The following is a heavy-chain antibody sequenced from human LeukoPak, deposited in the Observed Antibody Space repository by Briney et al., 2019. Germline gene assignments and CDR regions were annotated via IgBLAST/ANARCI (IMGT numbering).Heavy chain of an antibody. CDR2: INPNSGGT. V-gene: IGHV1-2*06. Sequence: GAPVKVSCKASGYTFTGYYMHWVRQAPGQGLEWMGRINPNSGGTNYAQKFQGRVTMTRDTSISTAYMELSRLRSDDTAVYYCARVFVGGSSFGESIDYWGQGTLVTVSS. J-gene: IGHJ4*02. CDR3: ARVFVGGSSFGESIDY. CDR1: GYTFTGYY. D-gene: IGHD3-10*01.